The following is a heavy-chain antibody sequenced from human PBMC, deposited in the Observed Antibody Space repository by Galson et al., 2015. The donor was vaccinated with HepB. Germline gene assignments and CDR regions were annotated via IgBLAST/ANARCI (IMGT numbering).Heavy chain of an antibody. CDR1: GFTFSDYW. CDR2: IKPDGSEI. CDR3: ARRGYFDF. Sequence: SLRLSCAASGFTFSDYWMSWVRQAPGKGLEWVANIKPDGSEINYVDSVMGRFTISRDNAKNSLHLQMNSLRGEDTAVYYCARRGYFDFWGRGTLVTVSS. D-gene: IGHD3-10*01. J-gene: IGHJ2*01. V-gene: IGHV3-7*01.